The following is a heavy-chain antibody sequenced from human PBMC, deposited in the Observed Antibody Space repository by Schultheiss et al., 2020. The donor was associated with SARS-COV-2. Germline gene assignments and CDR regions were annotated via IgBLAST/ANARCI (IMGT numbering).Heavy chain of an antibody. Sequence: GGSLRLSCAASGFTFTDYYMSWIRQTPGKRLEWILYITSSGTYTNYADSVNGRFTISRDNAKKLVYLEMNNLRAEDTAVYYCVRWGYDSWGQGTLVTVSS. J-gene: IGHJ4*02. CDR2: ITSSGTYT. V-gene: IGHV3-11*06. CDR1: GFTFTDYY. CDR3: VRWGYDS. D-gene: IGHD1-26*01.